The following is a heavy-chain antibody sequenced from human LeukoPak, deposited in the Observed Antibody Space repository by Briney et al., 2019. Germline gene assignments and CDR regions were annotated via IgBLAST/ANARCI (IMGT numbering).Heavy chain of an antibody. CDR2: IHSNGGT. Sequence: SETLSLTCSVSGGSLNSFYWSWIRQPPGKALEWIGYIHSNGGTNYNPSLKSRVTMSVDTSKNQFSLELNSVTAADTAVYYCARHVSGIYGSRGDLDYWGQGTLVTVSS. CDR1: GGSLNSFY. D-gene: IGHD3-10*01. J-gene: IGHJ4*02. V-gene: IGHV4-59*08. CDR3: ARHVSGIYGSRGDLDY.